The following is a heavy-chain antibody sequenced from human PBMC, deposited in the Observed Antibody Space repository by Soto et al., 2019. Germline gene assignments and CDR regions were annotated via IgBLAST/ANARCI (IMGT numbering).Heavy chain of an antibody. Sequence: QMQLVQSGPEVKKPGTSVKVSCKASGFTITNSAVQWVRQARGQGLEWIGGIDGGSGNTDYAQKFQERVRITGDMSRGTTYMELSSLRSDDTAVYYCAAVGLRSGWFRDYHYYGLDVWGQGTTVTVSS. J-gene: IGHJ6*02. D-gene: IGHD6-19*01. CDR2: IDGGSGNT. CDR3: AAVGLRSGWFRDYHYYGLDV. CDR1: GFTITNSA. V-gene: IGHV1-58*01.